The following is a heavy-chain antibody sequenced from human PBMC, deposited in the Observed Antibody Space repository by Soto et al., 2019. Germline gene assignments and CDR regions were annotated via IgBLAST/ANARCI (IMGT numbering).Heavy chain of an antibody. Sequence: EVQLVESGGGLVQPGGSLRLSCAASGFTFSTYRMSWVRQAPGKGLEWVSYITTNSSTMYYADSVKGRFTISRGNAKNSLYLKVNSMGAEDTAVYHCASEGPSFCFEYWGQGTLVTVSS. V-gene: IGHV3-48*01. CDR3: ASEGPSFCFEY. CDR1: GFTFSTYR. J-gene: IGHJ4*02. CDR2: ITTNSSTM.